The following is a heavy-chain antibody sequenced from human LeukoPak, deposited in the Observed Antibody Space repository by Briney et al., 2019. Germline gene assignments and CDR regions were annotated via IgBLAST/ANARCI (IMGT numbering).Heavy chain of an antibody. CDR3: ARINWFDP. CDR1: GFTFSSYE. J-gene: IGHJ5*02. CDR2: ISSSGSNI. Sequence: PGGSLRLSCAASGFTFSSYEMNWVRQASGKGLEWVSYISSSGSNIYYADSVKGRFTISRDNAKNSLYLQMNSLRAEDTAVYYCARINWFDPWGQGALVTVSS. V-gene: IGHV3-48*03.